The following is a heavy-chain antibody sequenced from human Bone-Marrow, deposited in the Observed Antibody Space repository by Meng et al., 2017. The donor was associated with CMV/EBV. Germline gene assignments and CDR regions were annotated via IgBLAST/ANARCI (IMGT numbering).Heavy chain of an antibody. D-gene: IGHD6-13*01. CDR3: ARRSRKSWTPLDY. J-gene: IGHJ4*02. CDR1: GYTFTGYY. V-gene: IGHV1-2*02. Sequence: ASVKVSCKASGYTFTGYYMHWVRQAPGQGLEWMGWINPNSGGTNYAQKFQGRVTMTRDTSISTAYMELSRLRSDDTAVYYCARRSRKSWTPLDYWGQGTLVTVSS. CDR2: INPNSGGT.